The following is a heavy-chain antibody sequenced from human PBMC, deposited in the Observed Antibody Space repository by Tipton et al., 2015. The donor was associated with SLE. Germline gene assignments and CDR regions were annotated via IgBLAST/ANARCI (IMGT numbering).Heavy chain of an antibody. V-gene: IGHV4-39*07. J-gene: IGHJ4*02. CDR1: GGSISSSSYY. CDR3: ARAGDDDY. CDR2: INHSGST. D-gene: IGHD7-27*01. Sequence: TLSLTCTVSGGSISSSSYYWGWIRQPPGKGLEWIGEINHSGSTNYNPSLKSRVTISVDTSKNQFSLKLSSVTAADTAVYYCARAGDDDYWGQGTLVTVSS.